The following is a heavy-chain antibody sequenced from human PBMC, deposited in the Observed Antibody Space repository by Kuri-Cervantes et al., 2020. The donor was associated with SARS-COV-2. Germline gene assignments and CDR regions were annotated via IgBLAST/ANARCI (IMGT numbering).Heavy chain of an antibody. CDR2: IWYDGSNK. CDR3: AKGPYYDFWSGYYTTGLFDYYGMDV. D-gene: IGHD3-3*01. Sequence: GESLKISCASSGFTFRSYAMSWVRQAPGKGLEWVAVIWYDGSNKYYADSVKGRFTISRDNSKNTLYLQMNSMRAEDTAVYYCAKGPYYDFWSGYYTTGLFDYYGMDVWGQGTTVTVSS. V-gene: IGHV3-33*06. CDR1: GFTFRSYA. J-gene: IGHJ6*02.